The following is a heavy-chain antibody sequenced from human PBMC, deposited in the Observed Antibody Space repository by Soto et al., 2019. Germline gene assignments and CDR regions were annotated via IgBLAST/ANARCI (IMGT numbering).Heavy chain of an antibody. D-gene: IGHD3-22*01. CDR3: ASFLDYDSSGSPDAFDS. J-gene: IGHJ3*02. CDR1: GGSISSYY. Sequence: PSETLSLTCTVSGGSISSYYWSWIRQPPGKGLEWIGYIYYSGSTNYNPSLKSRVTISVDTSKNQFSLKLSSVTAADTAVYYCASFLDYDSSGSPDAFDSWGQGIMVTVSS. CDR2: IYYSGST. V-gene: IGHV4-59*01.